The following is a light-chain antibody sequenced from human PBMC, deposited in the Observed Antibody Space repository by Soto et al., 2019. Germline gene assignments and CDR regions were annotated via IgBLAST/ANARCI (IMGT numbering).Light chain of an antibody. CDR2: DAS. V-gene: IGKV3-11*01. Sequence: DIVLTQSPATRSLSPGERATLSCRASQSVGTFFAWYQQKPGQAPRLLIYDASNRATGIPARFSGSGSGTDFTLTISSLEPEDFAVYYCQQCNSWPQWTFGQGTKVDIK. CDR3: QQCNSWPQWT. CDR1: QSVGTF. J-gene: IGKJ1*01.